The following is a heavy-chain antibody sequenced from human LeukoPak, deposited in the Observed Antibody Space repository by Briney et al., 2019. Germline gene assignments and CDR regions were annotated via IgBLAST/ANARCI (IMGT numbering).Heavy chain of an antibody. V-gene: IGHV4-4*02. CDR1: GGSISSSNW. CDR2: IYHSGST. CDR3: ARGVMDTAMALYYFDY. J-gene: IGHJ4*02. D-gene: IGHD5-18*01. Sequence: SETLSLTCAVSGGSISSSNWWSWVRQPSGKGLEWIGEIYHSGSTNYNPSLKSRVTISVDKSKNQFSLKLSSVTAADTAVYYCARGVMDTAMALYYFDYWGQGALVTVSS.